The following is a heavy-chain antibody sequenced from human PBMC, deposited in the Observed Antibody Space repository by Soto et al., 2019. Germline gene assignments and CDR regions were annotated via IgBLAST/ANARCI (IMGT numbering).Heavy chain of an antibody. J-gene: IGHJ4*02. CDR3: ARGSSLPHDYYDSSGYLDY. CDR2: IWYDGSNK. Sequence: GGSLRLSCAASGFTFSSYGMHWVRQAPGKGLEWVAVIWYDGSNKYYADSVKGRFTISRDNSKNTLYLQMNSLRAEDTAVYYCARGSSLPHDYYDSSGYLDYWGQGTLVTVSS. V-gene: IGHV3-33*01. D-gene: IGHD3-22*01. CDR1: GFTFSSYG.